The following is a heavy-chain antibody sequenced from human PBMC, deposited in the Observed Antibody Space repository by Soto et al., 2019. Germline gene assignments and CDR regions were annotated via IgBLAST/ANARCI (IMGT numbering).Heavy chain of an antibody. CDR2: ISSSSSYI. CDR3: ARDWSYGDFTPYYYYYGMDV. J-gene: IGHJ6*02. V-gene: IGHV3-21*01. Sequence: RLSCAASGFTFSSYSMNWVRQAPGKGLEWVSSISSSSSYIYYADSVKGRFTISRDNAKNSLYLQMNSLRAEDTAVYYCARDWSYGDFTPYYYYYGMDVWGQGTTVTVSS. CDR1: GFTFSSYS. D-gene: IGHD4-17*01.